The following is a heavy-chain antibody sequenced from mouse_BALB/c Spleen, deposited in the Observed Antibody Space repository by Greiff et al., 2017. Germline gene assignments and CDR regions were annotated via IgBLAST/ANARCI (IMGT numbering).Heavy chain of an antibody. CDR2: ISSGGST. Sequence: EVKLVESGGGLVKPGGSLKLSCAASGFTFSSYAMSWVRQTPEKRLEWVASISSGGSTYYPDSVKGRFTISRDNARNILYLQMSSLRSEDTAMYYCARRYYYGSPFDYWGQGTTLTVSS. CDR1: GFTFSSYA. V-gene: IGHV5-6-5*01. D-gene: IGHD1-1*01. CDR3: ARRYYYGSPFDY. J-gene: IGHJ2*01.